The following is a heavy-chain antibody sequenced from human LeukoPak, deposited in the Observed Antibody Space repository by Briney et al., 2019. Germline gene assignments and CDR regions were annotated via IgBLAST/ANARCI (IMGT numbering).Heavy chain of an antibody. CDR3: ARHIPGNPYFDY. D-gene: IGHD6-13*01. CDR2: IYYSGST. CDR1: GGSITSYY. Sequence: SETLSLTCTDSGGSITSYYWSWIRQPPGKGLEWIGYIYYSGSTTYNPPLKSRVTISVETSKNQFSLKLRSVTAADTAIYYCARHIPGNPYFDYWGQGTLVTVSS. V-gene: IGHV4-59*08. J-gene: IGHJ4*02.